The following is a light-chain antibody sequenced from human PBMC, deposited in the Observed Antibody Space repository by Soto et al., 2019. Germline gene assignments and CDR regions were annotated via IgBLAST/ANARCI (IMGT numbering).Light chain of an antibody. CDR1: QSVSSN. Sequence: EIVMTQSPATLSVSPGESATLSCRASQSVSSNLAWHQQKPGQAPRILMYDASTRATGISARFSGSGSGTEFTLTISRLEPEDFAVYYCQQYGTSPLTFGGGTKVDIK. CDR3: QQYGTSPLT. J-gene: IGKJ4*01. V-gene: IGKV3-15*01. CDR2: DAS.